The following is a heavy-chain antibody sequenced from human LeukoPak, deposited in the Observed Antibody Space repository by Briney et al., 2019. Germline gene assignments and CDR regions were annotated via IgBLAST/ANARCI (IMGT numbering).Heavy chain of an antibody. V-gene: IGHV4-39*01. CDR3: ARHPSRGLITGTTHWFDP. Sequence: PSETLSLTCTVSGGSISSSSYYWGWIRQPPGKWLEWIGSIYYSGSTYYNPSLKSRVTISVDTSKNQFSLKLSSVTAADTAVYYWARHPSRGLITGTTHWFDPWGQGTLVTVSS. D-gene: IGHD1-7*01. CDR2: IYYSGST. CDR1: GGSISSSSYY. J-gene: IGHJ5*02.